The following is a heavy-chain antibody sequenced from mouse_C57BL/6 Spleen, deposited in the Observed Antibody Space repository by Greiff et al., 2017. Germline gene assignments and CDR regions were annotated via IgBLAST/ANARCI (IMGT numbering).Heavy chain of an antibody. CDR1: GFTFSDYA. CDR3: ARDDYDGGFDY. V-gene: IGHV5-17*01. CDR2: ISRGSSTI. Sequence: EVQRVESGGGLVKPGGSLKLSCAASGFTFSDYAMHWVRQAPGKGLEWVAYISRGSSTIYYADTVKGRFTVCRDNVENTLLMQMTSVVSEDTAMEYCARDDYDGGFDYWGQGTLVTVSA. D-gene: IGHD2-4*01. J-gene: IGHJ3*01.